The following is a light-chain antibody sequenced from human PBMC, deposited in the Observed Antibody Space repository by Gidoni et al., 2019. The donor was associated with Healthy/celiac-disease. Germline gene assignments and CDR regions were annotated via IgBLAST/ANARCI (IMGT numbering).Light chain of an antibody. CDR1: KLGDTY. J-gene: IGLJ2*01. V-gene: IGLV3-1*01. CDR3: QAWDSSTAV. CDR2: QDS. Sequence: SYELTQPPSVSVSPGQTASITCSGDKLGDTYACWYQQKPGPSPVLVIYQDSTRPSGIPERFSGSNSGNTATLTISGTQAMDEADYYCQAWDSSTAVFGGGTKLTVL.